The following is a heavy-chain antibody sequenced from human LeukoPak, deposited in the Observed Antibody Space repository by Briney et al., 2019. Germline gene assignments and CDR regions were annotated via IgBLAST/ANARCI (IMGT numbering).Heavy chain of an antibody. V-gene: IGHV3-30*18. Sequence: PGGSLRLSCAASGFTFSSYGMHWVRQAPGKGLEWVAVISYDGSNKYYADSVKGRFTISRDNSKNTLYLQMNSLRAEDTAVYYCAKAVRGSDWYYGMDVWGQGATVTVSS. D-gene: IGHD6-19*01. CDR3: AKAVRGSDWYYGMDV. CDR2: ISYDGSNK. CDR1: GFTFSSYG. J-gene: IGHJ6*02.